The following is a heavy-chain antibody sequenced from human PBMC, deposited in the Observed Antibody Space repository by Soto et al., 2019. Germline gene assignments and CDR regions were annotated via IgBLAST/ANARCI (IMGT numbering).Heavy chain of an antibody. CDR1: GFTFSSYA. CDR3: EKESGSNYGAPFDH. V-gene: IGHV3-23*01. Sequence: GGSLRLSCAASGFTFSSYAMSWVRQAPGKGLEWVSLISGDGVSTYYAASMKGRFTISRDSSKNTLFLQMNSLRAEDTALYYCEKESGSNYGAPFDHWGQGTLVTVSS. D-gene: IGHD5-12*01. CDR2: ISGDGVST. J-gene: IGHJ4*02.